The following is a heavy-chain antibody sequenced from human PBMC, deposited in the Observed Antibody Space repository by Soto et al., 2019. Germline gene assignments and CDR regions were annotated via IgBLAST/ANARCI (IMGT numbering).Heavy chain of an antibody. Sequence: GGSLRLSCAASGFTFSSYGMHWVRQAPGKGLEWVAVIWYDGSNKYYADSVKGRFTISRDNSKNTLYLQMNSLRAEDTAVYYCARESLWFGELLPAPYYGMDVWGQGTTVTVSS. CDR1: GFTFSSYG. CDR3: ARESLWFGELLPAPYYGMDV. J-gene: IGHJ6*02. D-gene: IGHD3-10*01. V-gene: IGHV3-33*01. CDR2: IWYDGSNK.